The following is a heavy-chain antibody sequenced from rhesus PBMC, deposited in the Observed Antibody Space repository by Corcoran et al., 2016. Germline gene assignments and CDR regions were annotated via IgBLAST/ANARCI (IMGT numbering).Heavy chain of an antibody. V-gene: IGHV3-116*02. CDR1: GFTFSDYY. CDR2: IRNKAIGGTA. CDR3: ARDGDTATVLDS. D-gene: IGHD5-12*01. Sequence: EVRLVESGGGLVQPGGSLRLSCAASGFTFSDYYMSWVRQDPGKWPEWVGLIRNKAIGGTAEYAAAVKGRFTISRDDSKSIASLQMNSLKTEDTAVYYCARDGDTATVLDSWGQGVVVTVSS. J-gene: IGHJ6*01.